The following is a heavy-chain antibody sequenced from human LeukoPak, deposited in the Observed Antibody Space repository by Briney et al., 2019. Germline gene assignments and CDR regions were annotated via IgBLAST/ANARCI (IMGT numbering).Heavy chain of an antibody. CDR1: GGSISSHY. J-gene: IGHJ4*02. D-gene: IGHD1-26*01. V-gene: IGHV4-59*11. Sequence: SETLSLTCTVSGGSISSHYWSWIRQPPGKGLEWIGYIYYSGSTNYNPSLKSRVTISVDTSKNQFSLKLSSVTAADTAVYYCARDFSESNDYWGQGTLVTVSS. CDR3: ARDFSESNDY. CDR2: IYYSGST.